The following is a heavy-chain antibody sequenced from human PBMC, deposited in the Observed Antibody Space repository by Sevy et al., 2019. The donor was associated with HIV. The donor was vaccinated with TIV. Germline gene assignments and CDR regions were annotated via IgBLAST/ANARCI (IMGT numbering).Heavy chain of an antibody. D-gene: IGHD3-16*01. V-gene: IGHV3-23*01. CDR2: ISGSGGST. CDR1: GFTFSSYA. CDR3: AKVREAAWGVFDY. Sequence: GGSLRLSCAASGFTFSSYAMSWVRQAPGKGLEWVSAISGSGGSTYYADSVKGRFTISRDNSKNTLYLQMNSLRAEDRAVYYCAKVREAAWGVFDYWGQGTLVTVSS. J-gene: IGHJ4*02.